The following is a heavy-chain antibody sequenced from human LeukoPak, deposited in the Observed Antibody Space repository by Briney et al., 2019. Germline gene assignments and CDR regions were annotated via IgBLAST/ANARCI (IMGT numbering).Heavy chain of an antibody. J-gene: IGHJ6*03. CDR3: ASCSSTSCYADYYYYMDV. CDR1: GGSISSGSYY. D-gene: IGHD2-2*01. V-gene: IGHV4-61*02. Sequence: TPSETLSLTCTVSGGSISSGSYYWSWIRQPAGKGLEWIGRIYTSGSTNYNPSLKSRVTISVDTSKNQFSLKLSSVTAADTAVYYCASCSSTSCYADYYYYMDVWGKGTTVTISS. CDR2: IYTSGST.